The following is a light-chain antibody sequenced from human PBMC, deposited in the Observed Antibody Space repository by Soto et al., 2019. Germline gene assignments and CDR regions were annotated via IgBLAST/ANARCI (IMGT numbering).Light chain of an antibody. CDR1: SNDVGSYNL. J-gene: IGLJ1*01. Sequence: QSVLTQPASGSGSPGQSITISCTGTSNDVGSYNLVSWYQQHPGKAPKLMIYEGSKRPSGVSNRFSGSKSGNTASLTISGLQAEDEADYYCCSYAGSSTSPYVFGTGTKVTVL. V-gene: IGLV2-23*01. CDR3: CSYAGSSTSPYV. CDR2: EGS.